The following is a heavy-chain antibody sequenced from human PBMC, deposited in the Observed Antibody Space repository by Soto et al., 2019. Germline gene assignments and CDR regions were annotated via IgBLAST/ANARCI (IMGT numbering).Heavy chain of an antibody. V-gene: IGHV1-24*01. Sequence: GASVKVSCKVSGYTLTELSMHWVRQAPGKGLEWMGGFDPEDGETIYAQKFQGRVTITADESTSTAYMELSSLRSEDTAVYYCAREERSITIFGVAPIYYYYGMDVWGQGTTVTVSS. D-gene: IGHD3-3*01. CDR1: GYTLTELS. CDR2: FDPEDGET. CDR3: AREERSITIFGVAPIYYYYGMDV. J-gene: IGHJ6*02.